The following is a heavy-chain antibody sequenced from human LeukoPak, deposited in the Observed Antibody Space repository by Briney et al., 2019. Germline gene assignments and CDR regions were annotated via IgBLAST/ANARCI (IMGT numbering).Heavy chain of an antibody. CDR3: GTGHYYSDY. J-gene: IGHJ4*02. CDR1: GGSFSGYY. V-gene: IGHV4-34*01. D-gene: IGHD1-1*01. Sequence: PSETLSLTCAVYGGSFSGYYWSWIRQSPGKGLEWIGEINHSGRTTYNPSLKSRVTISVDTSRKQFSLKLSSVTAADTAVYYCGTGHYYSDYWGQGTLVTVSS. CDR2: INHSGRT.